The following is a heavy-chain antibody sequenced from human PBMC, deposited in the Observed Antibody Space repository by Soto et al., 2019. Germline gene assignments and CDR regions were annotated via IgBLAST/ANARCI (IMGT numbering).Heavy chain of an antibody. Sequence: SGGSLRLSCAASGFTFSSYWLSWVRQAPGKGLEWVANIKQDGSEQYNVESVEGRFSISRDNAKNSLYLQMNSLRAEDTAVYYCARGGSYGSFDYWGQGILVTVSS. CDR3: ARGGSYGSFDY. CDR2: IKQDGSEQ. J-gene: IGHJ4*02. V-gene: IGHV3-7*03. D-gene: IGHD5-18*01. CDR1: GFTFSSYW.